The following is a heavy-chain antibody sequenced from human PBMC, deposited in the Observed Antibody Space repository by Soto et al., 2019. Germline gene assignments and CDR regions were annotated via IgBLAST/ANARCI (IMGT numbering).Heavy chain of an antibody. CDR1: GGSFSGYY. D-gene: IGHD3-10*01. CDR3: ARGRTTMVRGVIIGRDFDY. CDR2: INHSGST. V-gene: IGHV4-34*01. J-gene: IGHJ4*02. Sequence: QVQLQQWGAGLLKPSETLSLTCAVYGGSFSGYYWSWIRQPPGKGLEWIGEINHSGSTNYNPSLKIRVTISVDTSKNQFSLKLSSVTAADTAVYYCARGRTTMVRGVIIGRDFDYWGQGTLVTVSS.